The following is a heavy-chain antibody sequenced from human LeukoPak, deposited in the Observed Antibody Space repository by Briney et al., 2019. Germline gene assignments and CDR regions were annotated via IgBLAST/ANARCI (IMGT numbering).Heavy chain of an antibody. CDR2: ICHSGST. CDR3: ARENARITIFGVVGDWFDP. Sequence: PSETLSLTCAVYGGSFSGYYWGWIRQPPGEGLEWIGSICHSGSTYYNPSLNSRVTISVDTSKNQFSLKLSSVTAADTAVYYCARENARITIFGVVGDWFDPWGQGTLVTVSS. J-gene: IGHJ5*02. V-gene: IGHV4-38-2*02. D-gene: IGHD3-3*01. CDR1: GGSFSGYY.